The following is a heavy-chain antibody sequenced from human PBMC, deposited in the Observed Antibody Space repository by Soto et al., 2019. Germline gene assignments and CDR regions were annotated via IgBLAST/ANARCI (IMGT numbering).Heavy chain of an antibody. CDR2: IYPRDSDP. CDR3: ARHLSGSSGRSFAFDI. CDR1: GYRFIDYY. V-gene: IGHV5-51*01. D-gene: IGHD1-26*01. J-gene: IGHJ3*02. Sequence: PGESLKISCXGSGYRFIDYYIGWVRQMPGKGLEWMGIIYPRDSDPRYSPSFQGQVTISADESISTAYLQWSSLKASDTAIYYCARHLSGSSGRSFAFDIWGQGTMVTVSS.